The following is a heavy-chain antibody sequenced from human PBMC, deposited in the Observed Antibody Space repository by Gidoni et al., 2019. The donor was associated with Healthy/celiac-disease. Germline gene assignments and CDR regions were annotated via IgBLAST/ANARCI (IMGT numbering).Heavy chain of an antibody. J-gene: IGHJ4*02. Sequence: EVQLVESGGGLVQPGGSMRLSCSASGFTFSSYAMSWVRQAPGKGLEWFSAISGSGGSTYYADSVKGRFTISRDNSKNTLYLQMNSLRAEDTAVYYCAKARYDFWSGLDRNYFDYWGQGTLVTVSS. V-gene: IGHV3-23*04. D-gene: IGHD3-3*01. CDR3: AKARYDFWSGLDRNYFDY. CDR1: GFTFSSYA. CDR2: ISGSGGST.